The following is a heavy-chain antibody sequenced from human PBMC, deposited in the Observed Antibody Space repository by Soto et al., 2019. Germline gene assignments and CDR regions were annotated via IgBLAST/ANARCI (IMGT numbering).Heavy chain of an antibody. D-gene: IGHD2-15*01. CDR1: GFTFDDYG. CDR3: ARDHCSGGACYLDY. CDR2: ISWNSDNI. V-gene: IGHV3-9*01. J-gene: IGHJ4*02. Sequence: EVQLVESGGGLVQPGRSLRLSCAVSGFTFDDYGMHWVRQPPGKGLEWVSGISWNSDNIDYADSVKGRFTISRDNAKTSLYLQMNSLRADDTALYFCARDHCSGGACYLDYWGQGNLVTVAS.